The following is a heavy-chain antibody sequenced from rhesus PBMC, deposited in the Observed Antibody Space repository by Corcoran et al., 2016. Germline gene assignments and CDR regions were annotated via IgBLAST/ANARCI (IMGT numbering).Heavy chain of an antibody. CDR1: GYTFTSYY. CDR3: TTELGGSKYNSLDV. Sequence: QVQLVQSGAEVKKPGASVKLSCKASGYTFTSYYINWVRQSPGQGREWKGWNKPSNGNTGYAQKLQGRVTMTRDTSTSTAYMERSSLRSEDTAVYYCTTELGGSKYNSLDVWGRGVLVTVSS. CDR2: NKPSNGNT. J-gene: IGHJ5-2*02. V-gene: IGHV1-200*01. D-gene: IGHD4-29*01.